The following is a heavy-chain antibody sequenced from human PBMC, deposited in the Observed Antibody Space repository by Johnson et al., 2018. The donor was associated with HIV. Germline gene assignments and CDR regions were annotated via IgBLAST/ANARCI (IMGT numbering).Heavy chain of an antibody. J-gene: IGHJ3*02. Sequence: QVQLVESGGGVVQPGGSLRLSCAASGFTFSSYGMHWVRQAPGKGLEWVAFIRYDGSNKYYAASVKGRFTISRDNSKNTLYLQMNSLRAEDTAVYYCAKDSPPHDDYGRFDAFDIWGQGTMVTVSS. CDR1: GFTFSSYG. CDR3: AKDSPPHDDYGRFDAFDI. V-gene: IGHV3-30*02. D-gene: IGHD4-17*01. CDR2: IRYDGSNK.